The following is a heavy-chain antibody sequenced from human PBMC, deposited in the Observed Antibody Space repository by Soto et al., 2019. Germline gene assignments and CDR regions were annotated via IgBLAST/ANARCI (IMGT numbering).Heavy chain of an antibody. J-gene: IGHJ5*02. CDR2: IYYSGST. CDR3: ARSTSGYCSGGSCYSRNNWFDP. Sequence: PSETLSLTCTVSGGSISSSSYYWGWIRQPPGKGLEWIGSIYYSGSTYYNPSLKSRVTISVDTSKNQFSLKLSSVTAADTAVCYCARSTSGYCSGGSCYSRNNWFDPWGQGTLVTVSS. D-gene: IGHD2-15*01. V-gene: IGHV4-39*01. CDR1: GGSISSSSYY.